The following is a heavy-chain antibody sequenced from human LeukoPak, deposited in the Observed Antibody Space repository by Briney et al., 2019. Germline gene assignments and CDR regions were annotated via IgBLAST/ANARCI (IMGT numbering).Heavy chain of an antibody. J-gene: IGHJ4*02. CDR1: GFTFTSFA. Sequence: PGGSLRLSCAASGFTFTSFAMSWVRQAPGKGLEWVSAISGSGGSTYYADSVKGRFTISRDNSKNTLYLQMNSLRAEDTAVYYCAKSNLGYCSSTSCHGQFDYWGQGTLVTVSS. CDR2: ISGSGGST. CDR3: AKSNLGYCSSTSCHGQFDY. D-gene: IGHD2-2*01. V-gene: IGHV3-23*01.